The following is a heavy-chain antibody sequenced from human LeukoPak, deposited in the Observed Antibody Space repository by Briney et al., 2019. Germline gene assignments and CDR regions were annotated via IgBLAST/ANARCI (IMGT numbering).Heavy chain of an antibody. CDR2: IRSKADGGTT. CDR1: GFTFADYP. D-gene: IGHD7-27*01. Sequence: GGSLRLSCTGSGFTFADYPMSWVRQAPGKGLEWVGFIRSKADGGTTENAASVKGRFTISRDDSKRIAYLQMNSLKIEDTAVYYCTRDRTGDRTDAFDIWGQGTMVTVSS. J-gene: IGHJ3*02. CDR3: TRDRTGDRTDAFDI. V-gene: IGHV3-49*04.